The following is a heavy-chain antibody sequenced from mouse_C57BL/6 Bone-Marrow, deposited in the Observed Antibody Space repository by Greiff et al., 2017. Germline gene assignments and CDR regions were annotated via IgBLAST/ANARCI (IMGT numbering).Heavy chain of an antibody. V-gene: IGHV14-2*01. CDR2: LDPEDGET. J-gene: IGHJ2*01. CDR3: VSDGYYDYFDD. Sequence: EVQLQQSGAELVKPGASVKLSCTASGFNIKDYSMHWVKQRTDQGLEWIGRLDPEDGETKYAPKFQGKATITADTSPNTAYLQLSILTSEDTAVYYCVSDGYYDYFDDWGQGTTLTVSS. CDR1: GFNIKDYS. D-gene: IGHD2-3*01.